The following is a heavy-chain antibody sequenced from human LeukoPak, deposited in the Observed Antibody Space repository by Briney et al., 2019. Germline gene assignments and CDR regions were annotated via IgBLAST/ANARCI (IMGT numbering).Heavy chain of an antibody. J-gene: IGHJ5*02. CDR1: GITFSTYA. Sequence: QAGGSLRLSCAASGITFSTYAMAWVREAPGKGPEWVSGISGSGVHTYYPDSVKGRFTISRDNSKNTLLLQMNSLRAEDTAVYYCARPQYYYGSGSYYKMGNNPDNWFDPWGQGTLVTVSS. D-gene: IGHD3-10*01. CDR2: ISGSGVHT. V-gene: IGHV3-23*01. CDR3: ARPQYYYGSGSYYKMGNNPDNWFDP.